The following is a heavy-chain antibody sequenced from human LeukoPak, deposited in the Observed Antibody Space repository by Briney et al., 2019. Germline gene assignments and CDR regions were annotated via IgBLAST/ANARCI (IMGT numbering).Heavy chain of an antibody. CDR2: ISYDGSNK. CDR3: ARDGTRGHQLPMGWFDY. CDR1: GFTFSSYA. J-gene: IGHJ4*02. D-gene: IGHD2-2*01. Sequence: PGRSLRLSCAASGFTFSSYAMHWVRQAPGKGLEWVAVISYDGSNKYYADSVKGRFTISRDNSKNTLYPQMNSLRAEDTAVYYCARDGTRGHQLPMGWFDYWGQGTLVTVSS. V-gene: IGHV3-30-3*01.